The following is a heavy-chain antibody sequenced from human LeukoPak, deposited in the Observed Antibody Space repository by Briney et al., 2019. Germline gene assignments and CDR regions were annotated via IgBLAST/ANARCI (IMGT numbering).Heavy chain of an antibody. J-gene: IGHJ4*02. D-gene: IGHD3-22*01. CDR1: GFTFSSYW. CDR3: ARFTYSYDSSGYRTKPIDS. V-gene: IGHV3-7*01. CDR2: IRQDGGDK. Sequence: GGSLRLSCAASGFTFSSYWMSWVRQAPGKGLEWVANIRQDGGDKYYVDSVKGRFTISRDNAKDSLYLQMNSLRAEDTAVYFCARFTYSYDSSGYRTKPIDSWGQGTLVTVSS.